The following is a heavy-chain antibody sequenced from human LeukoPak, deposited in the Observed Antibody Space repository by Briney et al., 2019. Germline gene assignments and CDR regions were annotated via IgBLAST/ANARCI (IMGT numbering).Heavy chain of an antibody. CDR2: IHPNSDGT. J-gene: IGHJ4*02. Sequence: GSSVKVSCKASGYTFTAYYMHWVRQAPGQGLEWMGWIHPNSDGTNYAQRYQGRVTMTRDTSISTAYMELSRLRSDDTAVYYCARDGDYGSGSYYRGFFDYWGQGTQVTLSS. CDR1: GYTFTAYY. CDR3: ARDGDYGSGSYYRGFFDY. V-gene: IGHV1-2*02. D-gene: IGHD3-10*01.